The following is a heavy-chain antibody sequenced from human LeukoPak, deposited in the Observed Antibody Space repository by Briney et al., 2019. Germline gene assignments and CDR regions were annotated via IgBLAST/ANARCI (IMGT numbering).Heavy chain of an antibody. D-gene: IGHD7-27*01. CDR2: ISGSGGST. J-gene: IGHJ2*01. CDR1: GFTFSNYA. CDR3: AREAGTGERWYFDL. V-gene: IGHV3-23*01. Sequence: GGSLRLSCAVSGFTFSNYAMSWVRQAPGKGLEWVSGISGSGGSTYYADSVKGRFTISRDNSKNTLYLQMNSLRAEDTAVYYCAREAGTGERWYFDLWGRGTLVTVSS.